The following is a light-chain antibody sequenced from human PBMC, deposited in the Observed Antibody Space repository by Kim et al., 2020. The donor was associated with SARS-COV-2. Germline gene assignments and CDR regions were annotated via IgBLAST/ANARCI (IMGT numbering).Light chain of an antibody. Sequence: SYELTQPPSVSVSTGQTATITCSGDGLPKQYAYWYQQKSGQAPVLIIFQDTKRPSGIPERFSGSTSGTTVTLTITAVLAEDEAAYYCQSGDYSKTSGVFG. J-gene: IGLJ1*01. CDR2: QDT. CDR3: QSGDYSKTSGV. V-gene: IGLV3-25*03. CDR1: GLPKQY.